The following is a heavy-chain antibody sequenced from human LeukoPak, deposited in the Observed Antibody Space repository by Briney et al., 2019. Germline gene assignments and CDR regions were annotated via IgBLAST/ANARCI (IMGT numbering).Heavy chain of an antibody. CDR2: ISSSGSTI. V-gene: IGHV3-11*01. D-gene: IGHD7-27*01. CDR1: GFTFSSYG. Sequence: GGSLRLSCAASGFTFSSYGMSWIRQAPGKGLEWVSYISSSGSTIYYADSVKGRFTLSRDNAKNSLYLQMNSLRAEDTAVYYCARAVSPGAFDIWGQGTMVTVSS. CDR3: ARAVSPGAFDI. J-gene: IGHJ3*02.